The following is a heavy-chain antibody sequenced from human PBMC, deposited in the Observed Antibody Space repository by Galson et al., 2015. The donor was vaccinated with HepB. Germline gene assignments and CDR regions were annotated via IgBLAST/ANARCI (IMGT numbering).Heavy chain of an antibody. J-gene: IGHJ6*02. V-gene: IGHV1-24*01. D-gene: IGHD3-10*01. Sequence: SVKVSCKVSGYTLTELSMHWVRQAPGKGLEWMGGFDPEDGETIYAQKFQGRVTMTEDTSTDTAYMELSSLRSEDTAVYYCATNWFGELLLVPRAYYYYGMDVWGQGTTVTVSS. CDR1: GYTLTELS. CDR3: ATNWFGELLLVPRAYYYYGMDV. CDR2: FDPEDGET.